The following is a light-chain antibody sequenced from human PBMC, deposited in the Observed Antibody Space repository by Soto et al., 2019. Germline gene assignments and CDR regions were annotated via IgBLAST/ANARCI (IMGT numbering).Light chain of an antibody. V-gene: IGKV4-1*01. CDR1: QSVLYSSNNKNY. J-gene: IGKJ4*01. CDR2: WAS. CDR3: QQYYSTPPT. Sequence: DIMMTQSPDSLAVSLGERATINCKSSQSVLYSSNNKNYLAWYQQKPGQPPKLLIYWASTRKSGVPDRFSGSGSGTDFTLTISSLQAEDVAVYYCQQYYSTPPTFGGGTKVEI.